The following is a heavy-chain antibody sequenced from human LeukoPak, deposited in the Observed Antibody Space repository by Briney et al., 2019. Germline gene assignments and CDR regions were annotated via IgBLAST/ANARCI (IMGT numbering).Heavy chain of an antibody. J-gene: IGHJ4*02. V-gene: IGHV3-7*01. Sequence: GGSLRLSCAGSGFTFSSYWMSWVRQAPGKGLEWVANIKQDGSEKYYVDSVKGRFTISRDNSKSTLYLQMNSLRAEDTAIYYCARGHDYGDYWGQGTLVTVSS. CDR3: ARGHDYGDY. CDR2: IKQDGSEK. CDR1: GFTFSSYW.